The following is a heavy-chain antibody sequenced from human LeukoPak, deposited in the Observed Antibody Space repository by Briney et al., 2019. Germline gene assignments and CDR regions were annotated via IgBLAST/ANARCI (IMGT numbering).Heavy chain of an antibody. J-gene: IGHJ6*02. CDR2: ISSSSSYI. V-gene: IGHV3-21*01. CDR1: GFTFSSYS. Sequence: GGSLRLSCAASGFTFSSYSMNWVRQAPGKGLEWVSSISSSSSYIYYADSVKGRFTISRDNAKNSLYLQMNSLRAEDTAVYYCARGHIVVVPAAMSSYYYGMDVWGQRTTVTVSS. D-gene: IGHD2-2*01. CDR3: ARGHIVVVPAAMSSYYYGMDV.